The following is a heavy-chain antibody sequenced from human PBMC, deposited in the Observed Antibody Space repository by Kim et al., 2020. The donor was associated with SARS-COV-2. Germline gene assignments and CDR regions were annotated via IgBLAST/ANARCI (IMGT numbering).Heavy chain of an antibody. Sequence: SETLSLTCTVSGGSISSYYWSWIRQPPGKGLEWIGYIYYSGSTNYNPSLKSRVTISVDTSKNQFSLKLSSVTAADTAVYYCARAWSYGDLNINWFDPWGQGTLVTVSS. D-gene: IGHD4-17*01. J-gene: IGHJ5*02. CDR1: GGSISSYY. CDR2: IYYSGST. CDR3: ARAWSYGDLNINWFDP. V-gene: IGHV4-59*01.